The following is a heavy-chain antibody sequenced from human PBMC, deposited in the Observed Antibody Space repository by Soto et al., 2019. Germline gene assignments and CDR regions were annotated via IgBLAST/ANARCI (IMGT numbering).Heavy chain of an antibody. CDR3: ARTRSWGQLPNRCFDY. CDR2: INHSGST. J-gene: IGHJ4*02. Sequence: KQSPTLSLPCAVYGGSFSGYYWSWIRQPPGKGLEWIGEINHSGSTNYNPSLKSRVTISVDTSKNQFSLKLSSVTAADTAVYYCARTRSWGQLPNRCFDYWGQGTLVTVSS. CDR1: GGSFSGYY. V-gene: IGHV4-34*01. D-gene: IGHD2-2*01.